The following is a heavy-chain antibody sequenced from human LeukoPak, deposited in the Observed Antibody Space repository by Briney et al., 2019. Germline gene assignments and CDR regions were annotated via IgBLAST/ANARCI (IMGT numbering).Heavy chain of an antibody. Sequence: GGSLRLSCAASGFTFSSYSMTWVRQAPGKGLEWVSSISGDSDTIYYADSVKGRFTISRDNSKNSLYLQMNSLRAEDTAVYYCARGPTYYDILTGYYLPRYFDYWGQGTLVTVSS. CDR1: GFTFSSYS. CDR3: ARGPTYYDILTGYYLPRYFDY. J-gene: IGHJ4*02. CDR2: ISGDSDTI. V-gene: IGHV3-23*01. D-gene: IGHD3-9*01.